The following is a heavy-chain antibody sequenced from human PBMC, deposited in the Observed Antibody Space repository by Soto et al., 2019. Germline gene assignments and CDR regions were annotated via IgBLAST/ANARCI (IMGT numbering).Heavy chain of an antibody. Sequence: QVQLVQSGAEVKKPGSSVKVSCKASGGTFSSYAISWVRQAPGQGLEWMGGIIPIFGTANYAQKFQGRVTITADESTSTANMELSSLRSEDTAVYYCARGRAPDIAARLYYYYNMDVWGKGTTVTVSS. J-gene: IGHJ6*03. CDR2: IIPIFGTA. CDR3: ARGRAPDIAARLYYYYNMDV. V-gene: IGHV1-69*01. D-gene: IGHD6-6*01. CDR1: GGTFSSYA.